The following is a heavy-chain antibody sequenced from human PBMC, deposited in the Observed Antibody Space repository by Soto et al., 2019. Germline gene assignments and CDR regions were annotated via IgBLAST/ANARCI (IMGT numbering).Heavy chain of an antibody. CDR3: ARDLWGYCGADCYPLDV. CDR1: GASISSYY. Sequence: SETLSLTCTVSGASISSYYWSWIRQPPGKGLEWIGYVYYSGSTIYNPSLKSRVTISVDTSKNQFSLKLNSVTAADTAVYYCARDLWGYCGADCYPLDVWGQGTTVTVS. V-gene: IGHV4-59*01. D-gene: IGHD2-21*02. J-gene: IGHJ6*02. CDR2: VYYSGST.